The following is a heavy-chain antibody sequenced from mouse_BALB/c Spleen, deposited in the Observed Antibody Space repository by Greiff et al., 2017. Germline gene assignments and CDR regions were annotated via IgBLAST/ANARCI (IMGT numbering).Heavy chain of an antibody. CDR2: IDPENGDT. V-gene: IGHV14-4*02. J-gene: IGHJ2*01. CDR1: GFNIKDYY. Sequence: EVKLMESGAELVRSGASVKLSCTASGFNIKDYYMHWVKQRPEQGLEWIGWIDPENGDTEYAPKFQGKATMTADTSSNTAYLQLSSLTSEDTAVYYCNAPYYYGSSYDDYWGQGTTLTVSS. CDR3: NAPYYYGSSYDDY. D-gene: IGHD1-1*01.